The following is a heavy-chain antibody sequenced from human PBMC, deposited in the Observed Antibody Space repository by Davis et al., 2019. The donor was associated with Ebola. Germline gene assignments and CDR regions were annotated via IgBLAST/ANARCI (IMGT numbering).Heavy chain of an antibody. D-gene: IGHD3-22*01. V-gene: IGHV3-30*02. CDR1: GFTFSSYG. CDR3: ARDLTMIVVEPHFDY. CDR2: IRYDGSNK. J-gene: IGHJ4*02. Sequence: GESLKISCAASGFTFSSYGMHWVRQAPGKGLEWVAFIRYDGSNKYYADSVKGRFTISRDNSKNTLYLQMNSLRAEDTAVYYCARDLTMIVVEPHFDYWGQGTLVTVSS.